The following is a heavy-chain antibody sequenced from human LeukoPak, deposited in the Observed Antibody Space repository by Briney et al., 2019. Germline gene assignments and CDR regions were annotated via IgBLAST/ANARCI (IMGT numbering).Heavy chain of an antibody. CDR1: GFTFSSFV. D-gene: IGHD1-26*01. CDR3: AKVPRGSYWDTDY. CDR2: ISGGGVST. J-gene: IGHJ4*02. V-gene: IGHV3-23*01. Sequence: GGSLRLSCAASGFTFSSFVMSWVRQAPGKGLEWFSTISGGGVSTFYADSAKGRFTISRDNFKNTLYLQMNSLRAEDTAVYYCAKVPRGSYWDTDYWGQGTLVTVSA.